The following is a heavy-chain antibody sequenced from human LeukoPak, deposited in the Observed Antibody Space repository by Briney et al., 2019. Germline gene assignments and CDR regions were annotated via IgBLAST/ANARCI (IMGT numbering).Heavy chain of an antibody. D-gene: IGHD2-15*01. CDR3: ARVDSYCSGGSCYYVY. Sequence: ASVKVSCKASGFTFTSSAMQWVRQARGQRLEWIGWIVVGSGNTNYAQKFQERVTITADKSTSTAYMELSSLRSEDTAVYYCARVDSYCSGGSCYYVYWGQGTLVTVSS. CDR2: IVVGSGNT. V-gene: IGHV1-58*02. J-gene: IGHJ4*02. CDR1: GFTFTSSA.